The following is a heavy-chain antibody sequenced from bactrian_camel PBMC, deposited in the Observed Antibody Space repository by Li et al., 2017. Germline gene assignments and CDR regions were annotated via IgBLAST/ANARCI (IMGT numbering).Heavy chain of an antibody. CDR1: TSTYSIHY. D-gene: IGHD3*01. J-gene: IGHJ6*01. V-gene: IGHV3S53*01. CDR3: AARGGMYCPELSRGNAVLFDY. Sequence: HVQLVESGGGPVQAGGSLRLSCVASTSTYSIHYMAWFRQAPGKEREGVASTDSDGHQRYGDSALGRFTASRDSTTNTLYLQMTNLQPEDTGMYYCAARGGMYCPELSRGNAVLFDYWGQGTQVTVS. CDR2: TDSDGHQ.